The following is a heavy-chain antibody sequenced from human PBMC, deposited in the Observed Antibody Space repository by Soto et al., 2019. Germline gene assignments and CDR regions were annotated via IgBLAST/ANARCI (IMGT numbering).Heavy chain of an antibody. CDR3: AKEGVPAAISYYYYGMDV. V-gene: IGHV3-23*01. Sequence: PGGSLRLSCAASGFTFSSYAMSWVRQAPGKGLEWVSAISGSGGSTYYADSVKGRFTISRDNSKNTLYLQMNSLRAEDTAVYYCAKEGVPAAISYYYYGMDVWGQGTTVTVS. D-gene: IGHD2-2*01. J-gene: IGHJ6*02. CDR2: ISGSGGST. CDR1: GFTFSSYA.